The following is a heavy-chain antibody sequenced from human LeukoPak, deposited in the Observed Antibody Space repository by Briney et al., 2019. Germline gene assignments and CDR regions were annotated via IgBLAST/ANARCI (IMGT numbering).Heavy chain of an antibody. CDR2: IYYSGST. J-gene: IGHJ5*02. CDR3: ARSSSAGRRWFDP. CDR1: GGSISSYY. Sequence: SETLSLTCTVSGGSISSYYWSWIRQPPGRGLEWIGYIYYSGSTNYNPSLKSRVTISVDTSKNQFSLKLSSVTAADTAVYYCARSSSAGRRWFDPWGQGTLVTVSS. D-gene: IGHD6-19*01. V-gene: IGHV4-59*01.